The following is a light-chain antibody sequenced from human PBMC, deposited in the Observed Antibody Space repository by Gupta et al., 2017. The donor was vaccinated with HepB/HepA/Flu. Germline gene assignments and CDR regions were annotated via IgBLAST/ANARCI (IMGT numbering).Light chain of an antibody. CDR1: SSKIGAGYD. CDR3: QSYDSSLSGWV. J-gene: IGLJ3*02. CDR2: GNS. V-gene: IGLV1-40*01. Sequence: QSVLTPPPSVSGPPGQRVTISCTGSSSKIGAGYDVHWYQQLPGTAPKLLIYGNSNRPSGVPDRFSGPKSGTSASLAITGLQAEDEADYYCQSYDSSLSGWVFGGGTKLTVL.